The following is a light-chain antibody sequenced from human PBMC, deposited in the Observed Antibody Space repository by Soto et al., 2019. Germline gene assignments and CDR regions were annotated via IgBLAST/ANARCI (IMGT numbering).Light chain of an antibody. CDR2: DAS. CDR3: QQRSNGPPVT. J-gene: IGKJ5*01. V-gene: IGKV3-11*01. CDR1: QSVSSY. Sequence: EIVLTQSPATLSLSPGERATLSCRASQSVSSYLAWYQQKPGQAPRLLIYDASNRATGIPARFSGSGSGTDFTLIIGGLEPEDFAVYYCQQRSNGPPVTFGQGTRLEIK.